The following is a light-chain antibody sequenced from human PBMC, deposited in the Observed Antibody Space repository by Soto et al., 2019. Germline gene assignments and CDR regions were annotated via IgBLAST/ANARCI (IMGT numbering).Light chain of an antibody. CDR1: QSVSSSY. CDR2: GAS. V-gene: IGKV3-20*01. CDR3: QQYGSPLT. Sequence: EIVLTQSPGTLSLSPGERATLSCRASQSVSSSYLAWYQQKPGQAPRLLIYGASSRATGIPDRFSGSGSGTDFTLTIRRLEPEDFAVDYCQQYGSPLTFGGGTKLDI. J-gene: IGKJ4*01.